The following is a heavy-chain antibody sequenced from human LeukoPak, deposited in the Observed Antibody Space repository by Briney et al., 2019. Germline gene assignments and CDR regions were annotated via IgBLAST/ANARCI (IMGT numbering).Heavy chain of an antibody. Sequence: PGGSLRLSCAASGFTFRTYSMNWVRQAPGKGLEWVSSITGSSDFMSYADSVKGRFTISRDNARNSLYLQLNSLRAEDTAVYYCAGGAATVDYWGQGTLVTVSS. CDR3: AGGAATVDY. D-gene: IGHD6-25*01. CDR1: GFTFRTYS. V-gene: IGHV3-21*06. J-gene: IGHJ4*02. CDR2: ITGSSDFM.